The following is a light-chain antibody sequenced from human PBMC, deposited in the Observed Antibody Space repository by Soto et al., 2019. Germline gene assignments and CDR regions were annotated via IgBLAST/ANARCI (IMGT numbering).Light chain of an antibody. CDR2: EVS. Sequence: QSVLTQPASVSGSPGQSITISCTGTGSDVGGYNYVSWYQQHPGKAPKLMIYEVSNRPSGVSNRISGSKSGNTASLTISGLQAEDEGDYYCSSYTSSRGRAFGGGTKLTVL. CDR1: GSDVGGYNY. V-gene: IGLV2-14*01. CDR3: SSYTSSRGRA. J-gene: IGLJ3*02.